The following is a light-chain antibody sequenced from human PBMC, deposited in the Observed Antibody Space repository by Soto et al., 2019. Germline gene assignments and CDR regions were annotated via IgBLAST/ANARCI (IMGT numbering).Light chain of an antibody. CDR2: DAS. V-gene: IGKV1-5*01. Sequence: DIQMTQSPSTLSASVGDRVTITCRASQSISSWLAWYQQKPGKAPKLLIYDASSLESGVPSRFSGSGSGTEFTLTIRSLQPDDFATYYCQQYKSFLTFGQGTKVEI. J-gene: IGKJ1*01. CDR3: QQYKSFLT. CDR1: QSISSW.